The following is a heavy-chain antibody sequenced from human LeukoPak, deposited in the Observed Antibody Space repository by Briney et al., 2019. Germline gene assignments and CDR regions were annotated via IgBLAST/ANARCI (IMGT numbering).Heavy chain of an antibody. V-gene: IGHV3-7*01. Sequence: GGSLRLSCAASGFTFSTYEMSWVRQAPGKGLEWVAYIKQDGSEKYYVDSVKGRFAISRDNAKNTLYLQMNSLRAEDTAVYYCARILDSAWGELGYWGQGTLVTVSS. CDR3: ARILDSAWGELGY. CDR1: GFTFSTYE. CDR2: IKQDGSEK. D-gene: IGHD6-19*01. J-gene: IGHJ4*02.